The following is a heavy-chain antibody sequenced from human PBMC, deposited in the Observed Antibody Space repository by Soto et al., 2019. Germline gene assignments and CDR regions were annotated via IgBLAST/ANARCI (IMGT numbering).Heavy chain of an antibody. CDR3: TRRFDGTSNYYGMDV. CDR2: IRSKAYGGTT. CDR1: GFTFGDYA. Sequence: PGGSLRLSCTASGFTFGDYAMSWVRQAPGKGLEWVGFIRSKAYGGTTEYAASVKGRFTISRDDSKSIAYLQMNSLKTEDTAVYYCTRRFDGTSNYYGMDVWGQGTTVTVSS. D-gene: IGHD1-1*01. J-gene: IGHJ6*02. V-gene: IGHV3-49*04.